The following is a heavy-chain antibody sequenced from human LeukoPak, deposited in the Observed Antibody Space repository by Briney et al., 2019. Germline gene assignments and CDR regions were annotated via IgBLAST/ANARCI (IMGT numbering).Heavy chain of an antibody. CDR2: ISSSSSTI. CDR1: GFTFSSYS. J-gene: IGHJ4*02. V-gene: IGHV3-48*01. CDR3: ARGSAYLTGYYYFDY. D-gene: IGHD3-9*01. Sequence: PGGSLRLSCAASGFTFSSYSMNRVRQAPGKGLEWVSYISSSSSTIYYADSVKSRFTISRDNAKNSLYLQMNSLRAEDTAVYYCARGSAYLTGYYYFDYWGQGTLVTVSS.